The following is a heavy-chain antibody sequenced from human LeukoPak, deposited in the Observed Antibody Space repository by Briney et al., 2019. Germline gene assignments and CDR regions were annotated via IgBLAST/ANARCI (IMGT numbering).Heavy chain of an antibody. CDR2: VNHSGST. CDR3: ARVVWDGVIVAVQPAATPGSIDY. D-gene: IGHD2-2*01. V-gene: IGHV4-34*01. CDR1: GGSFSGYY. Sequence: PSETLSLTCAVCGGSFSGYYWSWIRQPPGKGLEGIGEVNHSGSTNYSPSRKSRVTMSVDTSKNQFSLNLSSVTAADTAVYYCARVVWDGVIVAVQPAATPGSIDYWGQGTLVTVSS. J-gene: IGHJ4*02.